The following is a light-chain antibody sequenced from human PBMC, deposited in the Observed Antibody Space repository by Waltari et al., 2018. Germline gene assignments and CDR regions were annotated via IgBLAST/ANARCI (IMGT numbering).Light chain of an antibody. V-gene: IGLV3-9*01. CDR2: RDN. CDR3: QVWDSSTVV. CDR1: RIIIKN. Sequence: SYELAQPLSVSVALGQTATITCGGNRIIIKNVHWYQQKPGQAPVLVIYRDNNRPSGIPERFSGSISENTATPTISRAQVGDEADYYCQVWDSSTVVFGGGTKLTVL. J-gene: IGLJ3*02.